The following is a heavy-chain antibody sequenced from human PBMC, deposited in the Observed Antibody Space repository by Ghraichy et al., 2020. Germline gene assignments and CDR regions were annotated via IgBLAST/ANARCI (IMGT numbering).Heavy chain of an antibody. D-gene: IGHD3-3*01. CDR2: TYYSGST. J-gene: IGHJ6*02. Sequence: SETLSLTCTVSGGSISSYYWSWIRQPPGKGLEWIGYTYYSGSTNYNPSLKSRVTISVDTSKNQFSLKLSSVTAADTAVYYCARESVYGSGKRYYYYGMDVWGQGTTVTVSS. V-gene: IGHV4-59*01. CDR1: GGSISSYY. CDR3: ARESVYGSGKRYYYYGMDV.